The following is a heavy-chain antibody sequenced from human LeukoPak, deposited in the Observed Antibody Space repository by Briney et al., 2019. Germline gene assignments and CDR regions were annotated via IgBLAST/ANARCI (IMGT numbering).Heavy chain of an antibody. CDR2: ITGSGGAT. J-gene: IGHJ4*02. CDR1: GFTFRSYG. CDR3: ARVRYNSGYIFDY. V-gene: IGHV3-23*01. D-gene: IGHD5-18*01. Sequence: PGGSLRLSCAASGFTFRSYGMSWVRQAPGKGLEWVSGITGSGGATYYAESVKGRFTISRDNAKNSLYLQMSSLRAEDTAVYYCARVRYNSGYIFDYWGQGALVTVSS.